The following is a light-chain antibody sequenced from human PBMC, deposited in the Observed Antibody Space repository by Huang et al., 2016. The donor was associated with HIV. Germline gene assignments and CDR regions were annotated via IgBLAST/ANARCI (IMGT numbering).Light chain of an antibody. CDR3: QQYNNRYT. J-gene: IGKJ2*01. Sequence: IAIPQSSAPLSVSPGERATLSCRASQSISSNLAWYQQKPGQAPRLLIYGASTRATGIPARFSGSGSGTEFTLTISSLKSEDFAVYYCQQYNNRYTFGQGTKLEIK. V-gene: IGKV3-15*01. CDR2: GAS. CDR1: QSISSN.